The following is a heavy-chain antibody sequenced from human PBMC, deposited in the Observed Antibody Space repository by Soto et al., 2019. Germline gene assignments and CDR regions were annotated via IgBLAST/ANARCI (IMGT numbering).Heavy chain of an antibody. J-gene: IGHJ4*02. V-gene: IGHV3-53*01. Sequence: GGSLRLSCAASGFTVSSNYMSWVRQAPGKGLEWVSVIYSGGSTYYADSVKGRFTISRDNSKNTLYLQMNSLRAEDTAVYYCERITYSGSYYFWGQGTLVTVSS. CDR3: ERITYSGSYYF. CDR2: IYSGGST. D-gene: IGHD1-26*01. CDR1: GFTVSSNY.